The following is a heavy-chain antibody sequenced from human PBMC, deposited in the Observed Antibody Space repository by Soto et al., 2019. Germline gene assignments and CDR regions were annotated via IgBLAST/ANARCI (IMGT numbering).Heavy chain of an antibody. D-gene: IGHD5-18*01. CDR2: IYNSGST. Sequence: PSETLSLTCTVPGGSISSGDYYWSWIRQHPGKGLEWIGHIYNSGSTYYNPSLKSRVTISVDTSKNQFSLKLSSVTAADTAVYYCAREWYTAILEQFAYWGQGTLVTVSS. V-gene: IGHV4-31*03. CDR3: AREWYTAILEQFAY. CDR1: GGSISSGDYY. J-gene: IGHJ4*02.